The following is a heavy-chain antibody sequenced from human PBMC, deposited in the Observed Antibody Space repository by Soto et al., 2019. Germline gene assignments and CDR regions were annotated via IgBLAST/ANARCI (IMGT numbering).Heavy chain of an antibody. CDR3: ATISTEPYYYDSSGYLFVY. D-gene: IGHD3-22*01. CDR2: FDPEDGET. CDR1: GYTLTELS. V-gene: IGHV1-24*01. Sequence: GASVKVSCKVSGYTLTELSMHWVRQAPGKGLEWMGDFDPEDGETIYAQKIQGRVTMTEDTSTDTAYMELSSLRSEDTAVYYCATISTEPYYYDSSGYLFVYWGQGTLVTVSS. J-gene: IGHJ4*02.